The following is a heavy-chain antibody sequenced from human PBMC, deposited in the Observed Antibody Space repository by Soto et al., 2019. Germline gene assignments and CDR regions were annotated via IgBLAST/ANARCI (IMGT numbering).Heavy chain of an antibody. Sequence: WESLKSSCKGSGYSFTSDWIGWVRQMPGKGLEWMGIIYPGDSDTRYSPSFQGQVTISADKSISTAYLQWSSLKASDTAMYYCARLRDSGDYYYYYGMDVWGQETTVTVSS. CDR3: ARLRDSGDYYYYYGMDV. V-gene: IGHV5-51*01. CDR1: GYSFTSDW. J-gene: IGHJ6*02. D-gene: IGHD4-17*01. CDR2: IYPGDSDT.